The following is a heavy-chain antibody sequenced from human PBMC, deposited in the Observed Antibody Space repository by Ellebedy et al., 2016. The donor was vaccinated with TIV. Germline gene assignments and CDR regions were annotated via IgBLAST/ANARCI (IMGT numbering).Heavy chain of an antibody. D-gene: IGHD6-13*01. J-gene: IGHJ4*02. CDR2: IYHSGST. CDR3: ARTSGIAAAYLDY. Sequence: MPSETLSLTCAVSGGSISSSNWWSWVRQPPGKGLEWIGEIYHSGSTNYNPSLKSRVTISVDKSKNQFSLKLSSVTAADTAVYYCARTSGIAAAYLDYWGQGTLVTVSS. CDR1: GGSISSSNW. V-gene: IGHV4-4*02.